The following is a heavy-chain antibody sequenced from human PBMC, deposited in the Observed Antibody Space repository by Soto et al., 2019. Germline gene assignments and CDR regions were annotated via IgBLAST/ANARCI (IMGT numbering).Heavy chain of an antibody. CDR3: AKDDVTPYSSSWSLQS. D-gene: IGHD6-13*01. J-gene: IGHJ5*02. CDR1: GFTFSSYA. V-gene: IGHV3-23*01. Sequence: EVQLLESGGGLVQPGGSLRLSCAASGFTFSSYAMSWVRQAPGKGLEWVSAISGSGGSTYYADSVKGRFTISRDNSKNTLYLQMNCLRAEDTAVYYCAKDDVTPYSSSWSLQSWGQGTLVTVSS. CDR2: ISGSGGST.